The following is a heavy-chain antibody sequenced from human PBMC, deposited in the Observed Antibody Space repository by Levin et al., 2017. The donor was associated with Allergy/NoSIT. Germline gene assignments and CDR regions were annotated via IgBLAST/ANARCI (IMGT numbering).Heavy chain of an antibody. CDR3: AKDQPSGSYYDY. J-gene: IGHJ4*02. CDR2: ISGSGGST. D-gene: IGHD1-26*01. CDR1: GFTFSSYA. Sequence: GESLKISCAASGFTFSSYAMSWVRQAPGKGLEWVSAISGSGGSTYYADSVKGRFTISRDNSKNTLYLQMNSLRAEDTAVYYCAKDQPSGSYYDYWGQGTLVTVSS. V-gene: IGHV3-23*01.